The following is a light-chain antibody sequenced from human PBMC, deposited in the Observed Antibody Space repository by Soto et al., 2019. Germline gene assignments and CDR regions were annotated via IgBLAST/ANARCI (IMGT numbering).Light chain of an antibody. CDR2: EVS. CDR3: SSYTTSSTLV. V-gene: IGLV2-14*01. CDR1: SSDVGTYNY. Sequence: QSVLTQPASVSGSPGQSITISCTGTSSDVGTYNYVSWYQQHPGKAPKLMIYEVSNRPSGVSNRFSGSKSGNTASLTISGLHAADEADYYCSSYTTSSTLVFGGGTKVTVL. J-gene: IGLJ2*01.